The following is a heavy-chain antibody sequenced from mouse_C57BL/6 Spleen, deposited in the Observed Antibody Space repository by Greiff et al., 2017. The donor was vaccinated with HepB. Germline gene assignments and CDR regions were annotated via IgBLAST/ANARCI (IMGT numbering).Heavy chain of an antibody. Sequence: QVQLQQSGPELVKPGASVKISCKASGYAFSSSWMNWVKQRPGKGLEWIGRIYPGDGDTNYNGKFKGKATLTADKSSSTAYMQLSSLTSEDSAVYFCARSSAALDDWGQGTTLTVSS. D-gene: IGHD6-1*01. J-gene: IGHJ2*01. CDR1: GYAFSSSW. CDR2: IYPGDGDT. V-gene: IGHV1-82*01. CDR3: ARSSAALDD.